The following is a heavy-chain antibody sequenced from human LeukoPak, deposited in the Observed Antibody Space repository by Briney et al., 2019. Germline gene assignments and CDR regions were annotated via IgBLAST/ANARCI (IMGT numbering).Heavy chain of an antibody. V-gene: IGHV1-69*05. CDR3: ARPDCSGGSCYTEPNFDY. D-gene: IGHD2-15*01. CDR1: GGTFSSYA. J-gene: IGHJ4*02. CDR2: IIPIFGTA. Sequence: SVKVSFKASGGTFSSYAISWVRQAPGQGLEWMGRIIPIFGTANYAQKFQGRVTITTDESTSTAYMERSSLRSEDTAVYYCARPDCSGGSCYTEPNFDYWGQGTLVSVSS.